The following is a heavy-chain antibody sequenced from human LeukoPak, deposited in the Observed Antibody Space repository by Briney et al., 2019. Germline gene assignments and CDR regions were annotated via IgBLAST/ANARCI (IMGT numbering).Heavy chain of an antibody. J-gene: IGHJ4*02. CDR2: TNPNSGGT. CDR1: GYTFTGYY. V-gene: IGHV1-2*02. Sequence: ASVKVSCKASGYTFTGYYMHWVRQAPGQGLEWMGWTNPNSGGTNYAQKFQGRVTMTRDTSISTAYMELSRLRSDDTAVYYCARDMAVLRYFDWLLTVWGQGTLVTVSS. D-gene: IGHD3-9*01. CDR3: ARDMAVLRYFDWLLTV.